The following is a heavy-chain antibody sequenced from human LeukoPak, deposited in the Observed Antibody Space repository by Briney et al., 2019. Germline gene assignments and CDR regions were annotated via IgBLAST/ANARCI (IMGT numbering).Heavy chain of an antibody. CDR3: AKYVFLDSSGYTVDY. Sequence: GGSLRLSCAASGFTFSSYAMSWVRQAPGKGLEWVSAISGSGGSTYYADSVKGRFTISRDNSKNTLYLQMNSLRAEDTAVYYCAKYVFLDSSGYTVDYWGQGTLVTVSS. CDR1: GFTFSSYA. V-gene: IGHV3-23*01. J-gene: IGHJ4*02. CDR2: ISGSGGST. D-gene: IGHD3-22*01.